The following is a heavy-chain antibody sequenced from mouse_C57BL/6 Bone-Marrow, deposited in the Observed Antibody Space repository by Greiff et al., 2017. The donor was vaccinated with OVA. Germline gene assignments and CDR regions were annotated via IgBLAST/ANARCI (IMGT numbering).Heavy chain of an antibody. Sequence: EVQLQQSGPELVKPGASVKISCKASGYTFTDYYMNWVKQSHGKSLEWIGDINPNNGGTSYNQKFKGKATLTVDKSSSTAYMELRSLTSEDSAVYYCARNQFITTVVAIDYWGQGTTLTVSS. J-gene: IGHJ2*01. CDR1: GYTFTDYY. D-gene: IGHD1-1*01. V-gene: IGHV1-26*01. CDR2: INPNNGGT. CDR3: ARNQFITTVVAIDY.